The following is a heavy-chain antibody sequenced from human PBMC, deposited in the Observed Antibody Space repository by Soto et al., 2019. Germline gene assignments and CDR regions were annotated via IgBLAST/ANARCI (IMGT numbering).Heavy chain of an antibody. V-gene: IGHV1-18*01. CDR2: IRVNNGDT. Sequence: ASVKVSCKASGYTFTNSGFSWVRQAPGQGLEWVGWIRVNNGDTHYAQKLQGRVTMTTDTSTSTAFMELRSLRSDDTAVYYCARDPCITRCPDYWGQGTLVTVSS. J-gene: IGHJ4*02. D-gene: IGHD2-2*01. CDR1: GYTFTNSG. CDR3: ARDPCITRCPDY.